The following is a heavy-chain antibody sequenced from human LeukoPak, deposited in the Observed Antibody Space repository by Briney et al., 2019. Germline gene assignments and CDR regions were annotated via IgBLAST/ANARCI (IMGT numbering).Heavy chain of an antibody. J-gene: IGHJ4*02. CDR3: ARGPPNWGYDY. D-gene: IGHD7-27*01. CDR2: MSPNSGDT. V-gene: IGHV1-8*01. Sequence: ASVKVSCKASGYTFTSYDFNWVRQATGQRPEWMGWMSPNSGDTGYAQKFQDRVTMTRNTSISTAYMELSSLRSDDTAVYYCARGPPNWGYDYWGPATLVTVSS. CDR1: GYTFTSYD.